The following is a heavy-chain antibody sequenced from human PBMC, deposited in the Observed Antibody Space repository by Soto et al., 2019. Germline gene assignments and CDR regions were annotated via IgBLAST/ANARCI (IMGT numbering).Heavy chain of an antibody. CDR2: IWYDGSNK. CDR1: GFTFSSYG. J-gene: IGHJ4*02. V-gene: IGHV3-33*01. Sequence: GGSLRLSCAASGFTFSSYGMHWVRQAPGKGLEWVAVIWYDGSNKYYAESVKGRITISRDNSKNTLYLQMNSLRAEDTTVYYCARDSDSRLGYCSSTSCYITPSLDYWGQGTLVTVSS. D-gene: IGHD2-2*02. CDR3: ARDSDSRLGYCSSTSCYITPSLDY.